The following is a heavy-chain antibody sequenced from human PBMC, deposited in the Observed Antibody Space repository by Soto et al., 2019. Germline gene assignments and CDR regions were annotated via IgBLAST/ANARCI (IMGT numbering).Heavy chain of an antibody. CDR2: IHSDGSST. J-gene: IGHJ3*01. CDR3: ASGDRGAFDL. D-gene: IGHD3-10*01. V-gene: IGHV3-74*01. CDR1: GFTFSYYW. Sequence: EVQLVGSGGGLVQPGESLRLSCAASGFTFSYYWMHWVRQAPGKGLVWVSRIHSDGSSTTYADSVKGRFTISRDNARNTLYLQMNSLRAEDTAVYYCASGDRGAFDLWGQGTVVTVSS.